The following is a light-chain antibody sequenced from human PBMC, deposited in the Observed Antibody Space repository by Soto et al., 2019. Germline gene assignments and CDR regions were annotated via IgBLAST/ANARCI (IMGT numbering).Light chain of an antibody. V-gene: IGKV1-39*01. CDR1: RSVDTF. CDR3: QQTYGTPIT. Sequence: DIEMTQSPSSLSASVGDRVTITCRASRSVDTFLNWYQQKPGEPPKLLIYTASTLQSGVPSRFTGSGSETVFTLIISSLQPEDFATYYCQQTYGTPITFGQGTRLE. J-gene: IGKJ5*01. CDR2: TAS.